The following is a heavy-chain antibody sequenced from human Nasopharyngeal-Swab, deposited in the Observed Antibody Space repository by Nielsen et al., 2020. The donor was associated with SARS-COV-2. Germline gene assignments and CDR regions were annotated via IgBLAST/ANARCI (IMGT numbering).Heavy chain of an antibody. CDR2: IRSKAYGGTT. J-gene: IGHJ4*02. V-gene: IGHV3-49*04. CDR3: TRYDFWSEYYFDY. CDR1: GFTFGDYA. D-gene: IGHD3-3*01. Sequence: GESLKISCTASGFTFGDYAMSWVRQAPGKGLEWVGFIRSKAYGGTTEYAASVKGRFTISRDDSKSIAYLQMNSLKTEDTAVYYCTRYDFWSEYYFDYWGQGTLGTVSS.